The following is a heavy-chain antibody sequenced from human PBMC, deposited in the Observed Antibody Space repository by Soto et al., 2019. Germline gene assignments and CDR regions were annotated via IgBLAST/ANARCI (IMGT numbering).Heavy chain of an antibody. D-gene: IGHD4-17*01. CDR1: GGSISSYY. CDR2: IYYSGST. J-gene: IGHJ4*02. Sequence: LETLSLTCTVSGGSISSYYWSWIRQPPGKGLEWIGYIYYSGSTNYNPSLKSRVTISVDTSKNQFSLKLSSVTAADTAVYYCALGNDYGDYGYWGQGTLVTVSS. V-gene: IGHV4-59*01. CDR3: ALGNDYGDYGY.